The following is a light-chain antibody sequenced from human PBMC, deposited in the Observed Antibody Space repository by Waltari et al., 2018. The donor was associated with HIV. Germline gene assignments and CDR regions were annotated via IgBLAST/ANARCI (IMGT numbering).Light chain of an antibody. Sequence: SFELTQPSSVSVSAGQTARITCSGDVLARKYARWFQKKPGQAPLLLIYKDNERPSGIPERFSGSSSGTTVTLTISGAQVEDEADYYCYSAADSDEVFGGGTKLTVL. J-gene: IGLJ3*02. CDR2: KDN. V-gene: IGLV3-27*01. CDR1: VLARKY. CDR3: YSAADSDEV.